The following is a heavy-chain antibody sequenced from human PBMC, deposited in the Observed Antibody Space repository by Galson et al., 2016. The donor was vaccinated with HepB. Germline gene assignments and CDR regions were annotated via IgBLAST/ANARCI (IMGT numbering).Heavy chain of an antibody. CDR1: GGSVSSDTW. D-gene: IGHD1-14*01. J-gene: IGHJ2*01. Sequence: SLTCAVSGGSVSSDTWWSWVRQPPGKGLEWIGEVYHSGSTHYNPALKTRIIISVDSSKNEISLKMTSVTAADTAVYYCAKNGPAHHGGWYLGLWGRGTLVTVSS. CDR3: AKNGPAHHGGWYLGL. V-gene: IGHV4-4*02. CDR2: VYHSGST.